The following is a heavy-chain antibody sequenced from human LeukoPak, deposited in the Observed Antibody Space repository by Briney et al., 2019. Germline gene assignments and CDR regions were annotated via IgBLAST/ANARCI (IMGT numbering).Heavy chain of an antibody. Sequence: GGSLRLSCAASGFSFNNYAMNWVRQAPGRGLEWVSGISASGNTPNYADSVKGRFTISRDNSKNTLYLQMNSLRVEDTAVYYCGRDLIGTAASWDSWGQGTLVTVSS. CDR1: GFSFNNYA. CDR3: GRDLIGTAASWDS. J-gene: IGHJ4*02. CDR2: ISASGNTP. V-gene: IGHV3-23*01. D-gene: IGHD6-25*01.